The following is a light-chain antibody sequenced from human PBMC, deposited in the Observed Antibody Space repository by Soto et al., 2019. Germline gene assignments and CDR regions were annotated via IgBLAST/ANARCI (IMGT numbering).Light chain of an antibody. CDR3: QQYGSSPWT. CDR2: SAS. CDR1: QTIRSNY. J-gene: IGKJ1*01. V-gene: IGKV3-20*01. Sequence: ETVLTQSPGTLSLSPGERATLSCRASQTIRSNYLAWYRQTPGQAPRLLIYSASNRATGIPDRFSGSGSGTDFTLIISRLEPEDFALYYCQQYGSSPWTVGQGTKVAIK.